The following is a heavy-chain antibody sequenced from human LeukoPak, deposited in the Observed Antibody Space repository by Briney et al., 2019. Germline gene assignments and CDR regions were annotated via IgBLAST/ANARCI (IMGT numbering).Heavy chain of an antibody. CDR2: IYYTGST. CDR1: GGSISSYY. V-gene: IGHV4-39*01. J-gene: IGHJ4*02. Sequence: KPSETLSLTCTVSGGSISSYYWGWIRQPPGKGLEWIGSIYYTGSTYYNPSLKSRVTISVDTSKNQFSLKLSSVTAADTAVYSCARVLVGATKIPYWGQGTLVTVSS. CDR3: ARVLVGATKIPY. D-gene: IGHD1-26*01.